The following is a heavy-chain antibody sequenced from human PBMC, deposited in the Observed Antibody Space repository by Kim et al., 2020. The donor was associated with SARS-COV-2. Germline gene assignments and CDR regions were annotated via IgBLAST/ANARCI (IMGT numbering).Heavy chain of an antibody. D-gene: IGHD3-3*01. J-gene: IGHJ4*02. V-gene: IGHV3-21*01. CDR1: GFTFSSYS. CDR2: ISSSSSYI. CDR3: AIDYDFWSGYYEGRFFDY. Sequence: GGSLRLSCAASGFTFSSYSMNWVRQAPGKGLEWVSSISSSSSYIDYADSARGRFTISRDNAKNSLSLQMNSLRAEDTAVYYCAIDYDFWSGYYEGRFFDYWGQGTLVTVSS.